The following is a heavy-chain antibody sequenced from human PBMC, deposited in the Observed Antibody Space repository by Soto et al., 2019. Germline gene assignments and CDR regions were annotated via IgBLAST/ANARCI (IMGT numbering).Heavy chain of an antibody. D-gene: IGHD2-2*01. Sequence: PGGSLRLSCAASGFTFSGYEMNWVRQAPGKGLEWVSYISSSGSTIYYADSVKGRFTISRDNAKNSLYLQMNSLRAEDTAVYYCARDCSSTSCYGTDYYYGMDVWGQGTTVTVSS. CDR3: ARDCSSTSCYGTDYYYGMDV. V-gene: IGHV3-48*03. CDR1: GFTFSGYE. J-gene: IGHJ6*02. CDR2: ISSSGSTI.